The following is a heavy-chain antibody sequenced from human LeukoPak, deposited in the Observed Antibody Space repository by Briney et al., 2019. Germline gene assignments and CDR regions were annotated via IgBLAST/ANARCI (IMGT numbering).Heavy chain of an antibody. CDR2: ISIGSTYT. J-gene: IGHJ4*02. CDR3: ARDRPAGHGYDYSFFDY. Sequence: GGSLRLSCAASGFTFSRYSMNWVRQAPGKGLEWVSSISIGSTYTYYADSVKGRFTISRDNAKNSLYLQMNSLRAEDTAVYYCARDRPAGHGYDYSFFDYWGQGTLVTVSS. V-gene: IGHV3-21*01. D-gene: IGHD5-18*01. CDR1: GFTFSRYS.